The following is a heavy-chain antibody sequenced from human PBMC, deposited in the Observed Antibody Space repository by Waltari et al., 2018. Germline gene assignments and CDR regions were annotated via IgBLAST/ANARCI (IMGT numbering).Heavy chain of an antibody. CDR1: GYSISSGSY. Sequence: QVQLQESGPGLVKPSETLSLTCAVSGYSISSGSYWGWIRQPPGKGLEWIGSIYHSGSTYYNPSLKSRVTISVDTSKNQFSLKLSSVTAADTAVYYCARHPSGTSFDYWGQGTLVTVSS. J-gene: IGHJ4*02. D-gene: IGHD1-1*01. V-gene: IGHV4-38-2*01. CDR3: ARHPSGTSFDY. CDR2: IYHSGST.